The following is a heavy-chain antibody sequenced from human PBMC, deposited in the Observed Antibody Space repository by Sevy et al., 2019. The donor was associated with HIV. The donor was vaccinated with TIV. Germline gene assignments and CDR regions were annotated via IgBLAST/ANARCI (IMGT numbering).Heavy chain of an antibody. CDR2: ISGRDSST. CDR3: ARVTLWELLAAHDDFDV. V-gene: IGHV3-23*01. J-gene: IGHJ3*01. Sequence: GGSLRLSCAASGFSFSGYVMNWVRQAPGKGLEWVSSISGRDSSTYYADSVRGRFIISRDNSENTLYLQMNGLRAEDTAVYYCARVTLWELLAAHDDFDVWGQGTMVTVSS. D-gene: IGHD1-26*01. CDR1: GFSFSGYV.